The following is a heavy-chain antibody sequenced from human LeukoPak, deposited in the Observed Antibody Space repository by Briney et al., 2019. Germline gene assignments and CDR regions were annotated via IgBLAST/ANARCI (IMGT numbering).Heavy chain of an antibody. CDR1: GGSISSYY. J-gene: IGHJ4*02. D-gene: IGHD3-9*01. CDR3: ARVRRYFDWLFDY. CDR2: IYTSGST. V-gene: IGHV4-4*07. Sequence: SETLSLTCTVSGGSISSYYWNWIRQPAGKGLEWIGRIYTSGSTNYNPSLKSRVTMSVDTSKNQFSLKLSSVTAADTAVYYCARVRRYFDWLFDYWGQGTLVTVSS.